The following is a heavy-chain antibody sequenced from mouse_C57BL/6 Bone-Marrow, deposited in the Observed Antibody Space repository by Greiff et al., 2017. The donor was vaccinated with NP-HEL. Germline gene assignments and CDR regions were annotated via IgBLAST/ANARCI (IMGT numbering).Heavy chain of an antibody. CDR3: ARAAYYDYDGAMDF. CDR1: GYTFTDYY. D-gene: IGHD2-4*01. Sequence: VQLQQSGPELVKPGASVKISCKASGYTFTDYYMNWVKQSPGKSLEWIGDINPNNGGNSYNQKFKGKATLTVDKSSSTAYMQLRSLTSEDSAVSYCARAAYYDYDGAMDFGGRGTSVTVTA. V-gene: IGHV1-26*01. CDR2: INPNNGGN. J-gene: IGHJ4*01.